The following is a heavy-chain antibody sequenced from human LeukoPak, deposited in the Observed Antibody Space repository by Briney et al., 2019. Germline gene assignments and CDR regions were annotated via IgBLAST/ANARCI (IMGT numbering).Heavy chain of an antibody. J-gene: IGHJ4*02. CDR2: IYYSGST. CDR3: ASTHDYGDYYFDY. CDR1: GGSISSSSYY. Sequence: SETLSLTCTVSGGSISSSSYYWCWIRQPPGKGLEWIGSIYYSGSTYYNPSLKSRVTISVDTSKNQFSLKLSSVTAADTAVYYCASTHDYGDYYFDYWGQGTLVTVSS. D-gene: IGHD4-17*01. V-gene: IGHV4-39*01.